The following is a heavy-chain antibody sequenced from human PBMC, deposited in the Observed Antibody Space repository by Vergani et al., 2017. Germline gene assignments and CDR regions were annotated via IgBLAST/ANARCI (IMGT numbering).Heavy chain of an antibody. CDR3: ARFRIAAAGTGWFDP. CDR1: GGSFSGYY. J-gene: IGHJ5*02. Sequence: QVQLQQWGAGLLKPSETLSLTCAVYGGSFSGYYWSWIRQPPGKGLEWIGEINHSGSTNYNPSLKSRVTISVDTSKNQFSLKLSSVTAADTAVYYCARFRIAAAGTGWFDPWGQGTLVTVSS. CDR2: INHSGST. V-gene: IGHV4-34*01. D-gene: IGHD6-13*01.